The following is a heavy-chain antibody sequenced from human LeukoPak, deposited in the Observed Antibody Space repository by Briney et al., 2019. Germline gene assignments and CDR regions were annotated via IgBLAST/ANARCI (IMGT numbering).Heavy chain of an antibody. Sequence: SETLSLTCTVSGGSISSYYWSWIRQPPGKGLEWIGYIYYSGSTNYNPSLKSRVTISVDTSKNQFSLKLSSVTAADTAVYYCARASSGYCSGGSCYPTAYYYYYGMDVWGQGTTVTASS. D-gene: IGHD2-15*01. CDR3: ARASSGYCSGGSCYPTAYYYYYGMDV. V-gene: IGHV4-59*01. CDR1: GGSISSYY. CDR2: IYYSGST. J-gene: IGHJ6*02.